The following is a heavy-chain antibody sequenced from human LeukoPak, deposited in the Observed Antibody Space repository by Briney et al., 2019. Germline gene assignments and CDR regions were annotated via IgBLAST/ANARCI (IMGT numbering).Heavy chain of an antibody. CDR2: IKSKTDGGTT. J-gene: IGHJ3*02. CDR3: TTPGRDVLLWFGESDAFDI. V-gene: IGHV3-15*01. Sequence: GSLLLSCAASGFTFSNAWMSWVRHAPGEGLEWVGRIKSKTDGGTTDSAAPVKGRFTISTDDSKNTLYLQMHSLKTEDTAVYYCTTPGRDVLLWFGESDAFDIWGQGTTVTVSS. D-gene: IGHD3-10*01. CDR1: GFTFSNAW.